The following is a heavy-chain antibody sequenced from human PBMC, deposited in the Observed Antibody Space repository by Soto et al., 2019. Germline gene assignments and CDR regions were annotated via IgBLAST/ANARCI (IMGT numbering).Heavy chain of an antibody. CDR1: GYTFTNYG. Sequence: QVQLVQSGAEVKKPGASVKVSCKASGYTFTNYGINWVRQAPGQGIEWLAWVSAYNGERRYAQRVEARVIMTTDTSTTTAYIELRSLMSDGTAVYYCSRGTSIPASGDYWGQGTLVTVSS. CDR3: SRGTSIPASGDY. V-gene: IGHV1-18*01. J-gene: IGHJ4*01. D-gene: IGHD6-6*01. CDR2: VSAYNGER.